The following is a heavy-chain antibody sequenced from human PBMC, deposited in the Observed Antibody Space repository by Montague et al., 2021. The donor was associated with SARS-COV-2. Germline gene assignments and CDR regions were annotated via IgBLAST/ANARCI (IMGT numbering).Heavy chain of an antibody. CDR2: IYYSGST. V-gene: IGHV4-59*01. CDR3: ARLSVGYCSGGGCFDAFYI. Sequence: SETLSLTCTVSGGSISSYYWSWIRQPPGKGLEWIGYIYYSGSTNYNPSLKSRVTISVDTSKNQFSLKLSSVTAADTAVYYCARLSVGYCSGGGCFDAFYIWGQGTMGTVSS. D-gene: IGHD2-15*01. J-gene: IGHJ3*02. CDR1: GGSISSYY.